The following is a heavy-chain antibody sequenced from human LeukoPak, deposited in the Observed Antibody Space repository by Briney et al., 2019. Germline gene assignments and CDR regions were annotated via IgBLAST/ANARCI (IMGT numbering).Heavy chain of an antibody. V-gene: IGHV1-69*01. CDR3: ARRYDILTGYSPDAFDI. J-gene: IGHJ3*02. CDR1: GGTFSSYA. D-gene: IGHD3-9*01. CDR2: IIPIFGTA. Sequence: GSSVKVSCKASGGTFSSYAISWVRQAPGQGLEWMGGIIPIFGTANYAQKFQGRVTITADESMSTAYMELSSLRSEDTAVYYCARRYDILTGYSPDAFDIWGQGTMVTVSS.